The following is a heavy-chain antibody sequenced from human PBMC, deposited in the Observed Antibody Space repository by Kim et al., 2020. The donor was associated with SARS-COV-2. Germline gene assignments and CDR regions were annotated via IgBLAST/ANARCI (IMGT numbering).Heavy chain of an antibody. Sequence: ITHYSPPLKSRVTISADTSKKQFSLKLNSVTAADTAVYYCAGLLSAAFDVWGQGTMVTVSS. J-gene: IGHJ3*01. CDR3: AGLLSAAFDV. V-gene: IGHV4-39*01. CDR2: IT.